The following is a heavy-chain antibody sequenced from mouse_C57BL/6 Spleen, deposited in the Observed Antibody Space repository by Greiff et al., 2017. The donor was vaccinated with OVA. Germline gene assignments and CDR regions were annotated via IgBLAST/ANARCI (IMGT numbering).Heavy chain of an antibody. Sequence: VQLQQSGTVLARPGASVKMSCKTSGYTFTSYWMHWVKQRPGQGLEWIGAIYPGNSDTSYNQKFKGKAKLTAVTSASTAYMERSSLTNEDSAVYYCTRLDYDGYYFDYWGQGTTLTVSS. D-gene: IGHD2-4*01. CDR3: TRLDYDGYYFDY. CDR2: IYPGNSDT. V-gene: IGHV1-5*01. J-gene: IGHJ2*01. CDR1: GYTFTSYW.